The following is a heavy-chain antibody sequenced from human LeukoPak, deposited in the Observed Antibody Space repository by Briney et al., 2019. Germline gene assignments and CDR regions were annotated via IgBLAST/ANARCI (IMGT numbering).Heavy chain of an antibody. D-gene: IGHD3-9*01. CDR2: ISGSGGST. Sequence: PGGSLRLSCAASGFTFSSYAMSWVRQAPGKGLEWVSAISGSGGSTYYADSVKGRFTISRDNSKNTLYLQMNSLRAEDTAVYYCARALKVRYFDWLLPRYWGQGTLVTVSS. CDR1: GFTFSSYA. V-gene: IGHV3-23*01. CDR3: ARALKVRYFDWLLPRY. J-gene: IGHJ4*02.